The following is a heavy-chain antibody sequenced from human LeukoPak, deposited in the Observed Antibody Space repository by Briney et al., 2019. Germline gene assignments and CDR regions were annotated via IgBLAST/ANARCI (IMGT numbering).Heavy chain of an antibody. V-gene: IGHV4-31*03. CDR3: ARAMWIQLWGISSRAFDI. CDR1: GVSISSGGYY. D-gene: IGHD5-18*01. Sequence: SQTLSLTCTVSGVSISSGGYYWSWIRQHPGKGLEWIGYIYYSGSTYYNPSLKSRVTISVDKSKNQFSLKLSSVTAADTAVYYCARAMWIQLWGISSRAFDIWGQGTMVTVSS. CDR2: IYYSGST. J-gene: IGHJ3*02.